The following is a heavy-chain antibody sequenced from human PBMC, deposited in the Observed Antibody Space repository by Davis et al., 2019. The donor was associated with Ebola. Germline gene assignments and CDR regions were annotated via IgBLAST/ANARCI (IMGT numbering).Heavy chain of an antibody. Sequence: GESLKISCAASGFTFSGSAMHWVRQASGKGLEWVCRIRSKANSYATAYAASVKGRFTISRDDSKSIAYLQMNSLKTEDTAVYYCTKDYGGTSDYWGQGTLVTVSS. D-gene: IGHD4-23*01. CDR3: TKDYGGTSDY. J-gene: IGHJ4*02. CDR2: IRSKANSYAT. V-gene: IGHV3-73*01. CDR1: GFTFSGSA.